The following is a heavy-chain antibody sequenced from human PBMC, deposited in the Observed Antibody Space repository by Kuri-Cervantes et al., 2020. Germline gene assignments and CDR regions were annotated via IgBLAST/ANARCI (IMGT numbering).Heavy chain of an antibody. CDR2: MNPNSGNT. CDR3: ARDLERLWFGELYSYYYYGMDV. CDR1: GYTFTSYD. Sequence: ASVKVSCKASGYTFTSYDINWVRQATGQGLGWMGWMNPNSGNTSYAQKFQGRVTMTRDTSTSTVYMELSSLRSEDTAVYYCARDLERLWFGELYSYYYYGMDVWGQGTTVTVSS. V-gene: IGHV1-8*01. J-gene: IGHJ6*02. D-gene: IGHD3-10*01.